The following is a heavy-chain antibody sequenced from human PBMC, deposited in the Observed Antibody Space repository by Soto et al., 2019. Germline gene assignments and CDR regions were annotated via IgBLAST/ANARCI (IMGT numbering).Heavy chain of an antibody. CDR3: ARLDGSSGYYYDYFDY. Sequence: PSETLSLTCNVSGASISTTSYYWAWIRQSPGKGLAWIATVYYSGSTYYNPSLKSRVTISVDTSKNQFSLKLSSVTAADTAVYYCARLDGSSGYYYDYFDYWGQGTLVTVSS. D-gene: IGHD3-22*01. CDR1: GASISTTSYY. J-gene: IGHJ4*02. V-gene: IGHV4-39*01. CDR2: VYYSGST.